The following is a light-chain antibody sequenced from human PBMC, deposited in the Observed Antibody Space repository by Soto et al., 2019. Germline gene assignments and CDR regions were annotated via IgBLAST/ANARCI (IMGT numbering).Light chain of an antibody. Sequence: EIVLTQSPGTLSLSTWERATLSFRASQTVSRNLAWYQQRPGQAPRLLIYDISNRATGVPARFSGSGSETEFTLTIRSLQSEDFAVYFCQQYNNWPSFGQGTRLEIK. CDR3: QQYNNWPS. CDR1: QTVSRN. V-gene: IGKV3-15*01. J-gene: IGKJ5*01. CDR2: DIS.